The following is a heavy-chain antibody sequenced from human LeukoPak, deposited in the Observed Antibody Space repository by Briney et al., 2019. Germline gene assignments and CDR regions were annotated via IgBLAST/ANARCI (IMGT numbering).Heavy chain of an antibody. Sequence: GGSLRLSCAASGFTFSSYSMNWVRQAPGKGLEWVSSISSSSSHIYYADSVKGRFTISRDNAKNSLYLQMNSLRAEDTAVYYCARGQYQLLHDYWGQGTLVTVSS. CDR1: GFTFSSYS. V-gene: IGHV3-21*01. D-gene: IGHD2-2*01. CDR3: ARGQYQLLHDY. J-gene: IGHJ4*02. CDR2: ISSSSSHI.